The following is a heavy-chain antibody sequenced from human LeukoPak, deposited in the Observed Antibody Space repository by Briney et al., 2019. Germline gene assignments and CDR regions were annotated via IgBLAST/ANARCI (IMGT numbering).Heavy chain of an antibody. J-gene: IGHJ4*02. CDR2: ISSSSSTI. V-gene: IGHV3-48*04. Sequence: GGSLRLSCAASGFTFSSYSMNWVRQAPGKGLEWVSYISSSSSTIYYADSVKGRFTISRDNAKNSLYLQMNSLRAEDTAVYYCARGAVRGASDYWGQGTLVTVSS. CDR3: ARGAVRGASDY. CDR1: GFTFSSYS. D-gene: IGHD3-10*01.